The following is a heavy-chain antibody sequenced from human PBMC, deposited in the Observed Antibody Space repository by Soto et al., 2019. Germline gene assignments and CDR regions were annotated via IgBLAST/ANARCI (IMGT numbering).Heavy chain of an antibody. J-gene: IGHJ5*02. V-gene: IGHV4-34*01. D-gene: IGHD3-22*01. CDR3: ARVNYDSSGPVNPFDP. Sequence: QVQLQQWGAGLLKPSETLSLTCAVYGGSFSGYYWSWIRQPPGKGLEWIGEINHSGSTNYNPSLKSRVTISEDTSKNQFSLKLSSVTAADTAVYYCARVNYDSSGPVNPFDPWGQGTLVTVSS. CDR1: GGSFSGYY. CDR2: INHSGST.